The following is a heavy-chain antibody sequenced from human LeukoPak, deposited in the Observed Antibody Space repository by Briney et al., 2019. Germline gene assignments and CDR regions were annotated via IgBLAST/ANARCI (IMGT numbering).Heavy chain of an antibody. CDR2: INTDGSST. V-gene: IGHV3-74*01. Sequence: PGGSLRLSCAASGFTFGRYWMHWVRQAPGKGLLWVSRINTDGSSTSYADSVKGRFTISRDNAKNSLYLQMNSLRAEDTAVYYCARGSRNFDYWGQGTLVTVSS. CDR1: GFTFGRYW. J-gene: IGHJ4*02. CDR3: ARGSRNFDY.